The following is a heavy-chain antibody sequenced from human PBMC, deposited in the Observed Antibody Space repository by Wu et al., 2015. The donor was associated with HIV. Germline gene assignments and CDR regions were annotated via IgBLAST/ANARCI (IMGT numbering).Heavy chain of an antibody. D-gene: IGHD4-23*01. V-gene: IGHV1-18*01. CDR3: ARDGGGNYRKMDH. J-gene: IGHJ4*01. CDR2: ISAYDGST. Sequence: QVHMMQSESEVAKPGASVKVSCKASGYGFSTYGISWVRQAPGQGLEWMGWISAYDGSTNFAQKFQARVTMTTDTSTSTAYLELRSLRSDDTALYYCARDGGGNYRKMDHWGQGTLVTVSS. CDR1: GYGFSTYG.